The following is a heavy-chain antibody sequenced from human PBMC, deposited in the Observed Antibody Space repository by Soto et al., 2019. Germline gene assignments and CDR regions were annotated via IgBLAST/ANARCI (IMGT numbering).Heavy chain of an antibody. D-gene: IGHD3-10*01. V-gene: IGHV4-31*03. CDR2: IYYSGST. Sequence: QVQLQESGPGLVKPSQTLSLTCTVSGGSISSGGYYWSWIRQHPGKRLEWIGYIYYSGSTYYNPSLQSRVTISVDTSKNQFSLKLSSVTAADTAVYYCARVFRMVRGVIYFDYWGQGTLVTVSS. CDR3: ARVFRMVRGVIYFDY. J-gene: IGHJ4*02. CDR1: GGSISSGGYY.